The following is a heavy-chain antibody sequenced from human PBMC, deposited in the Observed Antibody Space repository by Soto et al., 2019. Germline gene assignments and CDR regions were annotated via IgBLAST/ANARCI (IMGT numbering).Heavy chain of an antibody. CDR3: VRDRYSSSGWFDP. CDR2: TYYRSRFFS. CDR1: GDSVSSYSAA. V-gene: IGHV6-1*01. Sequence: SQTLSLTCAISGDSVSSYSAAWNWIRQSPSGGLEWLGRTYYRSRFFSDYAESVKSRIIINPDTSKNQFSLQLKSVTPEDTAVYYCVRDRYSSSGWFDPWGQGTPVSVSS. D-gene: IGHD3-10*01. J-gene: IGHJ5*02.